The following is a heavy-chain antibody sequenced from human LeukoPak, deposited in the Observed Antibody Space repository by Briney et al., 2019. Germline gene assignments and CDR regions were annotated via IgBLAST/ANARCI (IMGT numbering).Heavy chain of an antibody. D-gene: IGHD7-27*01. Sequence: GGSLRLSCAASGFTYSSYWMHWVRQVPGKGLVWVSRIDIDGSGARYADSVKGRFTISRDNAKNTVYLQMNSLRAEVTAVFYCARSWGSAGHFDYWGQGTLVTVSS. J-gene: IGHJ4*02. V-gene: IGHV3-74*01. CDR1: GFTYSSYW. CDR3: ARSWGSAGHFDY. CDR2: IDIDGSGA.